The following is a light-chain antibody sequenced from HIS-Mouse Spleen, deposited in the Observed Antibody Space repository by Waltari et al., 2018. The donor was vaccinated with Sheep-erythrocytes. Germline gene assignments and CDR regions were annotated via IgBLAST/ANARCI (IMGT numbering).Light chain of an antibody. J-gene: IGLJ3*02. CDR2: EGS. CDR3: CSYAGSSTPWV. V-gene: IGLV2-23*01. Sequence: QSALTQPPSASGFPGQSVTIACTGTSSDVGSYNYASGYQQHPGKAHKLMIYEGSKRPSGVSNRFSGSKSGNTASLTISGLQAEDEADYYCCSYAGSSTPWVFGGGTKLTVL. CDR1: SSDVGSYNY.